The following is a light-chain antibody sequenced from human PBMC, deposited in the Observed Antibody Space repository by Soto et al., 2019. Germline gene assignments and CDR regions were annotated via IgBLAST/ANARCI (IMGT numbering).Light chain of an antibody. Sequence: DIQMTQSPSTLSASIGDRVTITCRASQSISSWLAWYQQKPGKAPKLLIYMASNLQSGVPSRFSGSGSGTEFTLTISRLQHDYFATYYCQHYNDYSRIFGQGTKVEIK. CDR1: QSISSW. CDR2: MAS. CDR3: QHYNDYSRI. J-gene: IGKJ1*01. V-gene: IGKV1-5*03.